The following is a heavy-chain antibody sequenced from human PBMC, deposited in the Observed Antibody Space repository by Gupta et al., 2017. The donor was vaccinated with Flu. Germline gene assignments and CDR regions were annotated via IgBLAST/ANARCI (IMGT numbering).Heavy chain of an antibody. D-gene: IGHD6-19*01. CDR3: TTTFSVDGENWFDP. CDR1: GFTFSNAW. CDR2: IKSKTDGGTT. J-gene: IGHJ5*02. V-gene: IGHV3-15*01. Sequence: EVQLVESGGGLVKPGGSLRLSCAASGFTFSNAWMSRVRQAPGKGLEWVGRIKSKTDGGTTDYAAPVKGRFTISRDDSKNTLYLQMNSLKTEDTAVYYCTTTFSVDGENWFDPWGQGTLVTVSS.